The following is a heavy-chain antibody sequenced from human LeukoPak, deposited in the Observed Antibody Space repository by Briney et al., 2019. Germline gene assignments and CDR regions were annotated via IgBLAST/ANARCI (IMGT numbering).Heavy chain of an antibody. CDR3: ARRAHVVVAARGFDY. Sequence: PSETLSLTCTVSGGSISSYYWSWIRQPPGKGLEWIGYIYYSGSTNYNPSLKSRVTISVDTSKNQFSLKLSSVTAADTAVYYCARRAHVVVAARGFDYWGQGTLVTVSS. D-gene: IGHD2-15*01. V-gene: IGHV4-59*01. CDR2: IYYSGST. J-gene: IGHJ4*02. CDR1: GGSISSYY.